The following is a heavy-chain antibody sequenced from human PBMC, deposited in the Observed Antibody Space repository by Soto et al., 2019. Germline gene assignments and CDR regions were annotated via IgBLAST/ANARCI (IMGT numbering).Heavy chain of an antibody. CDR3: ARQIYDSDTGPNFQYYFDS. D-gene: IGHD3-22*01. V-gene: IGHV5-10-1*01. Sequence: GESVKISCKGSGYSCAGYWLPGGRQNPGRGLEWMGRIDPSDSQTYYSPSFRGHVTISVTKSITTVFLQWSSLRASDTAMYYCARQIYDSDTGPNFQYYFDSWGQGTPVTVSS. J-gene: IGHJ4*02. CDR2: IDPSDSQT. CDR1: GYSCAGYW.